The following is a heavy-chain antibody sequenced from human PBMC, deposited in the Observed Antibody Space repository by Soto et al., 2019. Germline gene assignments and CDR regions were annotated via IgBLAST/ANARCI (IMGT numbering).Heavy chain of an antibody. CDR1: GYSIRGGYY. CDR2: IYHTGAT. CDR3: AREDHIAEGFRRFFDY. V-gene: IGHV4-38-2*02. Sequence: SETLSLTCRVSGYSIRGGYYWAWMRRPPGKELEWIGSIYHTGATSYNPSLKSRVTISVDTWKNQFSLTLTSLTAAGTAVYFCAREDHIAEGFRRFFDYWGQGTLVTVSS. J-gene: IGHJ4*02. D-gene: IGHD2-21*01.